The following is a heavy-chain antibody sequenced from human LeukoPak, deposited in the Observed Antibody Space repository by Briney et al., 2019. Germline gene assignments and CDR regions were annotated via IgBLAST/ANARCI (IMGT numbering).Heavy chain of an antibody. D-gene: IGHD6-13*01. CDR3: AKGAAAGLVDWFDP. Sequence: PGGSLRLSCAASGFIFSNYALMWVRQAPGKGLEWVSSITGRGDETFYADSVKGRFSLSRDNSKNMLYLQMYSLGAEDTAIYYCAKGAAAGLVDWFDPWGQGTLVTVSS. V-gene: IGHV3-23*01. CDR1: GFIFSNYA. J-gene: IGHJ5*02. CDR2: ITGRGDET.